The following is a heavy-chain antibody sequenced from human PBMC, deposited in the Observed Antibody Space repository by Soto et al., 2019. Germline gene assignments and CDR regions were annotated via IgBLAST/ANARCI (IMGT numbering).Heavy chain of an antibody. J-gene: IGHJ2*01. CDR3: ARGLTTGYWYFDL. D-gene: IGHD1-1*01. CDR2: ISSSSSYT. CDR1: GFTFSDYY. Sequence: GGSLRLSCAASGFTFSDYYMSWIRQAPGKGLEWVSYISSSSSYTNYADSVKGRFTISRDNAKNSLYLQMNSLRAEDTAVYYCARGLTTGYWYFDLWGRGTLVTVSS. V-gene: IGHV3-11*06.